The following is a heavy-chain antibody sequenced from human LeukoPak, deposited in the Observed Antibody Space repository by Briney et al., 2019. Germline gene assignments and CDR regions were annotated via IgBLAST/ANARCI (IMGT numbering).Heavy chain of an antibody. V-gene: IGHV1-46*01. J-gene: IGHJ6*03. CDR1: GYTFTSYY. D-gene: IGHD2-21*01. CDR2: INPSGGST. CDR3: ARGDPPHYYYMDV. Sequence: ASVKVSCKASGYTFTSYYMHWVRQAPGQGLEWMGIINPSGGSTSYAQKFQGRVTMTRDMSTSTVYVELSSLRSEDTAVYYCARGDPPHYYYMDVWGKGTTVTVSS.